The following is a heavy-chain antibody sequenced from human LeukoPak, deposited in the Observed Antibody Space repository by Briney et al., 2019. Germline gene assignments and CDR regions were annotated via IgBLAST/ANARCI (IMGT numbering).Heavy chain of an antibody. CDR2: IYYSGST. CDR1: GGSISSYY. J-gene: IGHJ4*02. V-gene: IGHV4-59*01. D-gene: IGHD3-10*01. CDR3: ARAPFNYYGSGSYDN. Sequence: SETLYLTCTVSGGSISSYYWSWIRQPPGKGLEWIGYIYYSGSTNYNPSLKSRVTISVDTSKNQFSLKLSSVTAADTAVYYCARAPFNYYGSGSYDNWGQGTLVTVSS.